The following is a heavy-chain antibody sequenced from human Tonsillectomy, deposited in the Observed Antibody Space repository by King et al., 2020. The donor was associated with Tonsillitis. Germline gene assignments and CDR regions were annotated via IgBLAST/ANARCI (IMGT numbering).Heavy chain of an antibody. J-gene: IGHJ4*02. V-gene: IGHV3-9*01. CDR2: ITWNSDII. Sequence: VQLVESGGGLVQPGRSLRLSFAASGFTFDDYAMHWVRQAPGKGLEWVSGITWNSDIIGYGDSVKGRFTISRDNAKNSLYLQMNSLRAEDTALYYCAKDRGYSGYDLDYFDYWGQGTLVTVSS. CDR3: AKDRGYSGYDLDYFDY. CDR1: GFTFDDYA. D-gene: IGHD5-12*01.